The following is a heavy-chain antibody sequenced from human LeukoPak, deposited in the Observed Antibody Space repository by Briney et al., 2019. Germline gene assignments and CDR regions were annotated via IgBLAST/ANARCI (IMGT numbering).Heavy chain of an antibody. CDR1: GLTFSSYD. J-gene: IGHJ5*02. CDR2: IYSGGST. CDR3: ARNWFDP. Sequence: GGSLRLSCAVSGLTFSSYDMSWVRQAPGKGLEWVSVIYSGGSTYYADSVKGRFTISRDKSKNTVYLQMNSLRFEDTAMYYCARNWFDPWGQGTLVTVSS. V-gene: IGHV3-53*05.